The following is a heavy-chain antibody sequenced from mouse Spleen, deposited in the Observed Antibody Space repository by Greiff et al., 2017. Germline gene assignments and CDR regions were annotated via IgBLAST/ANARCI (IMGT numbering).Heavy chain of an antibody. D-gene: IGHD3-2*01. V-gene: IGHV3-6*01. J-gene: IGHJ3*01. CDR3: ARETARAGFAY. Sequence: EVKLMESGPGLVKPSQSLSLTCSVTGYSITSGYYWNWIRQFPGNKLEWMGYISYDGSNNYNPSLKNRISITRDTSKNQFFLKLNSVTTEDTATYYCARETARAGFAYWGQGTLVTVSA. CDR1: GYSITSGYY. CDR2: ISYDGSN.